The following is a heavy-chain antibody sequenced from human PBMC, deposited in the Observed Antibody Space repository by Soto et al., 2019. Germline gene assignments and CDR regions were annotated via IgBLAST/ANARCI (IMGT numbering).Heavy chain of an antibody. J-gene: IGHJ6*02. V-gene: IGHV1-69*13. CDR3: ARDSPKAADFGVVIHYYYYGMDV. D-gene: IGHD3-3*01. Sequence: SVKVSCKASGGTFSSYAISWVRQAPGQGLEWMGGIIPIFGTANYAQKFQGRVTITADASTSTAYMELSSLRSEDTAVYYCARDSPKAADFGVVIHYYYYGMDVWGQGTTVTVSS. CDR2: IIPIFGTA. CDR1: GGTFSSYA.